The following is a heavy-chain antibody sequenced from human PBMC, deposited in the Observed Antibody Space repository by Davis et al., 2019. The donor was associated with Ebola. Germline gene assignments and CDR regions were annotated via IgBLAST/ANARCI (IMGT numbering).Heavy chain of an antibody. J-gene: IGHJ4*02. CDR1: GFTSTSYA. Sequence: GGSLRLSCAASGFTSTSYAMSWVRQAPGKGLAWVSAISGSGGSTYYADSVKCRFTISRDNAKKSLYLQMNSLRAEDTAVYYGARGPSTGNSFSYWGLGTLVSVSS. CDR2: ISGSGGST. D-gene: IGHD6-13*01. V-gene: IGHV3-23*01. CDR3: ARGPSTGNSFSY.